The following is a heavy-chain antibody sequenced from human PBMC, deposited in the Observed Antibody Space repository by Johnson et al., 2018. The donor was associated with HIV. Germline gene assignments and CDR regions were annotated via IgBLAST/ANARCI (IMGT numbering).Heavy chain of an antibody. CDR2: IWYDGSNN. J-gene: IGHJ3*02. D-gene: IGHD1-1*01. V-gene: IGHV3-33*06. CDR3: AKDKQPGNGRYDALDI. Sequence: MQLVESGGGVVQPGRSLRLSCAASGFTFSSYGMHWVRQAPGKGLEWVAVIWYDGSNNYYADSVKGRLTISRDNSKNTVYLQMNSLRAEDTAVYSCAKDKQPGNGRYDALDIWGQGTTVIVSS. CDR1: GFTFSSYG.